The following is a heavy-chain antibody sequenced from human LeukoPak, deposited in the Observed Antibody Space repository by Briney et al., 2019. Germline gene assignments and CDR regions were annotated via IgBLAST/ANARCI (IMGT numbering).Heavy chain of an antibody. J-gene: IGHJ4*02. Sequence: GGSLRLSCAASGFTFSSYAMSWVRQAPGKGLEWVSAISGSGGSTYYADSVKGRFTISRDNSKNTLYLQMNSLRAEDTAVYYCAKGNHMVRGVIIPHYFDYWGQGTLVTVSS. CDR1: GFTFSSYA. D-gene: IGHD3-10*01. CDR3: AKGNHMVRGVIIPHYFDY. CDR2: ISGSGGST. V-gene: IGHV3-23*01.